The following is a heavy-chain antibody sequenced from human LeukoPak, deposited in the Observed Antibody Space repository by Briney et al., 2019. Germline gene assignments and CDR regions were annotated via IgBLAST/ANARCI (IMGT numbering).Heavy chain of an antibody. V-gene: IGHV5-51*01. J-gene: IGHJ5*02. Sequence: GESLKISCKGSGYSFTSYWIGWVRQMPGKGLEWMGIIYPGDSDTRYSPSFQGQVTISADKSISTACLQWSSLKASDTAMYYCARGGAVLTYYVFWSGNWFDPWGQGTLVTVSS. CDR2: IYPGDSDT. D-gene: IGHD3-3*01. CDR1: GYSFTSYW. CDR3: ARGGAVLTYYVFWSGNWFDP.